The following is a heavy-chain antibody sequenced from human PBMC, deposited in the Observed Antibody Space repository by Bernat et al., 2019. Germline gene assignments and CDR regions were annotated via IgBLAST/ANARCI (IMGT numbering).Heavy chain of an antibody. V-gene: IGHV4-59*01. CDR1: GGSINSFY. J-gene: IGHJ4*02. Sequence: QVQLQESGPGLVKPSETLALTCTVSGGSINSFYWSWIRQPPGKGLEWIAYVSNSGASKYNPSLRSRVTISIDTSNNQFSLKLNSVTAADTAVYFCARGGLVWFGDPFDFWGQGTLVTVSS. CDR2: VSNSGAS. D-gene: IGHD3-10*01. CDR3: ARGGLVWFGDPFDF.